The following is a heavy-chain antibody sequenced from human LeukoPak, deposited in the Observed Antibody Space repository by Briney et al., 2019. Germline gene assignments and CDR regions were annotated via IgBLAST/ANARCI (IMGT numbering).Heavy chain of an antibody. CDR1: GYTFTGYY. Sequence: ASVTVSCKASGYTFTGYYMHWVRQAPGQGLEWMGWINPNSGGTNYAQKFQGRVTMTRDTSISTAYMELSRLRSDDTAVYYCARPQYSGYDYDYYYYGMDVWGQGTTVTVSS. D-gene: IGHD5-12*01. J-gene: IGHJ6*02. CDR3: ARPQYSGYDYDYYYYGMDV. CDR2: INPNSGGT. V-gene: IGHV1-2*02.